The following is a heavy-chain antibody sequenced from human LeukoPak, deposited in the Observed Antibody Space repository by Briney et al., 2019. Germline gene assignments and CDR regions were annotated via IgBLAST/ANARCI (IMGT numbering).Heavy chain of an antibody. D-gene: IGHD3-9*01. CDR1: GVPISSSNW. CDR3: ARDTPLTSFDP. CDR2: IYHSGST. J-gene: IGHJ5*02. Sequence: SGTLSLTCAVSGVPISSSNWWSWVRQPPGKGLEWIGEIYHSGSTNYNPSLKSRVTMSVDTSKNQFSLKLSSVTAADTAVYYCARDTPLTSFDPWGQGTLVTVSS. V-gene: IGHV4-4*02.